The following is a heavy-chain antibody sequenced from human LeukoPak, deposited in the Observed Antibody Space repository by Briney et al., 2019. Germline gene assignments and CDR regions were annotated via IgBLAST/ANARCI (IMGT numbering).Heavy chain of an antibody. J-gene: IGHJ4*02. CDR3: ARDGYDFWSGYPTTVDF. Sequence: GGSLRLSCAASGFTFSTYAMNWVRQAPGKGLEWVSYISSSSNTIYYADSVQGRFTISRDNANNSLYLQMNSLRAEDTAVYYCARDGYDFWSGYPTTVDFWGQETLVTVSS. V-gene: IGHV3-48*01. CDR1: GFTFSTYA. D-gene: IGHD3-3*01. CDR2: ISSSSNTI.